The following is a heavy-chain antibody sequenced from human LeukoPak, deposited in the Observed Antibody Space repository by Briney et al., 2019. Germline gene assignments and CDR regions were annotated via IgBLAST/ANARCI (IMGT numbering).Heavy chain of an antibody. CDR3: ARAGYGDSDFDY. V-gene: IGHV4-39*07. D-gene: IGHD4-17*01. J-gene: IGHJ4*02. CDR2: IYYSGST. CDR1: GGSVSRSPYY. Sequence: SETLSLTCTVSGGSVSRSPYYWGWIRQPPGKGLEWIGNIYYSGSTYYNPSLKSRVTISVDTSKNQFSLKLNSVTAAVTAVYYCARAGYGDSDFDYWGQGTLVTVSS.